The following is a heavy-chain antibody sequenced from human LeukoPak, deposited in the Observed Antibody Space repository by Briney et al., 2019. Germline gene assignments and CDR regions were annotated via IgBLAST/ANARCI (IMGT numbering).Heavy chain of an antibody. V-gene: IGHV3-7*01. CDR2: IKQDGSEK. CDR3: ARDDYYGSGSNGFY. Sequence: GGSLRLSCAASGXTFSNYWVNWVRQAPGKGLEWVADIKQDGSEKNYVDSVKGRLTISRDNAKNSLYLQMNSLRAEDTAVYYCARDDYYGSGSNGFYWGQGILVTVSS. J-gene: IGHJ4*02. D-gene: IGHD3-10*01. CDR1: GXTFSNYW.